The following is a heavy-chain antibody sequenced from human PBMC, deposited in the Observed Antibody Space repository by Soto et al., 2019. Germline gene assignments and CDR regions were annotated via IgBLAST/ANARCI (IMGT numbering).Heavy chain of an antibody. D-gene: IGHD3-22*01. CDR2: IKQDGSEE. CDR3: ARDPNYYDSSGYWTAQHYFDY. CDR1: GLSFSGYW. Sequence: PGGSLRLSCAASGLSFSGYWMSWVRQAPGKGLEWVANIKQDGSEEYYVDSVKGRFTISRDNAKNSLYLQMNSLRADDTAVYYCARDPNYYDSSGYWTAQHYFDYWGQGTLVTVSS. V-gene: IGHV3-7*03. J-gene: IGHJ4*02.